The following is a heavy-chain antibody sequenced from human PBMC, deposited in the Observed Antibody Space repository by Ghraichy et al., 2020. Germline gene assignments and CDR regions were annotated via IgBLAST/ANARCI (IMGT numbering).Heavy chain of an antibody. D-gene: IGHD2-15*01. CDR1: GFTFDNHA. J-gene: IGHJ6*02. CDR3: AKGSFCTGGSCYAEKGEYCGVDF. V-gene: IGHV3-43*02. Sequence: GGSLRLSCEVSGFTFDNHAMHWVRQVPGKGLEWVSLISGDGVNTYYGDSVKGRFTISRDNNKNSLFLQMNRLTTEDTALYYCAKGSFCTGGSCYAEKGEYCGVDFWGHGTTVTVFS. CDR2: ISGDGVNT.